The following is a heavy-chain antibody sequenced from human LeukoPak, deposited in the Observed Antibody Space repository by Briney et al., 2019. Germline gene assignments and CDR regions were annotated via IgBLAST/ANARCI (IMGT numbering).Heavy chain of an antibody. CDR2: IYYSGST. V-gene: IGHV4-59*01. D-gene: IGHD6-19*01. CDR1: GGSISSYY. CDR3: SGSGWSHDVFDI. J-gene: IGHJ3*02. Sequence: SETLSLTCTVSGGSISSYYWSWIRQPPGKGLEWIGYIYYSGSTNYNPSLKSRVTISVDTSKNQFSLKLSSVTAADTAVYYCSGSGWSHDVFDIWGQGTMVTVSS.